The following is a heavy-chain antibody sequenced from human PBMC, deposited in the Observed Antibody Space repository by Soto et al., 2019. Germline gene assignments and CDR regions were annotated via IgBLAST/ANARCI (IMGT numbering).Heavy chain of an antibody. CDR2: ISSNGGST. D-gene: IGHD6-13*01. J-gene: IGHJ4*02. CDR3: VKDIAAAGTREYFDY. CDR1: GFTFSSYA. Sequence: PGGSLRLSCSASGFTFSSYAMHWVRQAPGKGLEYVSAISSNGGSTYYADSVKGRFTISRDNSKNTLYLQMSSLRAEDAAVYYCVKDIAAAGTREYFDYWGQGTLVTVSS. V-gene: IGHV3-64D*06.